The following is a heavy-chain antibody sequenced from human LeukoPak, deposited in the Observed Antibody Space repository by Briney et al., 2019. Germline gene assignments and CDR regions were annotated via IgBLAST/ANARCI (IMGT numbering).Heavy chain of an antibody. D-gene: IGHD2-15*01. V-gene: IGHV4-59*08. J-gene: IGHJ4*02. CDR1: GDSVTSYY. CDR3: ARLDSYAAGCYNH. Sequence: SETLSLTCSVSGDSVTSYYWNWIRQAPGKGLEWIGYVSHDGTTNYTPSPRSRVIMSVDTAKNNISLRLTSVTAADTAVYYCARLDSYAAGCYNHWGRGTLVTVSS. CDR2: VSHDGTT.